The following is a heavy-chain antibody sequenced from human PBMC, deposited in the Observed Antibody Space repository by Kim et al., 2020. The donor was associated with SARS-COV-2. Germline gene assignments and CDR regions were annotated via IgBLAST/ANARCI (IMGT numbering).Heavy chain of an antibody. CDR2: IYYSGGT. J-gene: IGHJ4*02. Sequence: SETLSLTCTVSGDSISSSSHYWGWIRQPPGKGLEWIGGIYYSGGTYYNPSLKIRVTISVDTSKNQFSLKLTSVTAADAAVYYCVRHSLGIAAYPPDYWGQGTLVTVSS. CDR1: GDSISSSSHY. CDR3: VRHSLGIAAYPPDY. V-gene: IGHV4-39*01. D-gene: IGHD6-13*01.